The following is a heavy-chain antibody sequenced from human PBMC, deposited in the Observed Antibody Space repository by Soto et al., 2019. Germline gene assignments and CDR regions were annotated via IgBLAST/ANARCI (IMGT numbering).Heavy chain of an antibody. V-gene: IGHV3-33*01. J-gene: IGHJ5*02. CDR1: GFTFSSYG. Sequence: GGSLRLSCAASGFTFSSYGMHWVRQAPGKGLEWVAVIWYDGSNKYYADSVKGRFTISRDNSKNTLYLQMNSLRAEDTAVYYCARDLVRSSPSRNWFDPWGQGTLVTVSS. CDR2: IWYDGSNK. CDR3: ARDLVRSSPSRNWFDP. D-gene: IGHD6-13*01.